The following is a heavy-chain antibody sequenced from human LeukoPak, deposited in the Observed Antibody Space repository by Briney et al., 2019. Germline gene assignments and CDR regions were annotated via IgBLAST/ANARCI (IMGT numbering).Heavy chain of an antibody. J-gene: IGHJ4*02. CDR1: GFTFSKYW. D-gene: IGHD6-19*01. CDR2: INTDGTVT. V-gene: IGHV3-74*01. Sequence: GGSLRLSCAASGFTFSKYWMLWVRQAPGKGLDSVSRINTDGTVTTYADSVKGRFTVSRDNPDNTMFLQMNSVTDEHTAVYHCATKQWLAPPPDSWGQGTPVTVSS. CDR3: ATKQWLAPPPDS.